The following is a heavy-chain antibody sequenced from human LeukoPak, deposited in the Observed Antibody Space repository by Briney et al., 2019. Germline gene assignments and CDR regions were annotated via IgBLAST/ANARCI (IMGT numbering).Heavy chain of an antibody. CDR3: ARDSYYYGSGSPGGDAFDI. D-gene: IGHD3-10*01. V-gene: IGHV3-74*01. Sequence: GGSLRLSCAASGFTFSTYWMHWVRQAPGKGLVWVSCIKSDGSSTIYADSVKGRFTISRDNAKNSLYLQMNSLRAEDTAVYYCARDSYYYGSGSPGGDAFDIWGQGTMVTVSS. CDR2: IKSDGSST. CDR1: GFTFSTYW. J-gene: IGHJ3*02.